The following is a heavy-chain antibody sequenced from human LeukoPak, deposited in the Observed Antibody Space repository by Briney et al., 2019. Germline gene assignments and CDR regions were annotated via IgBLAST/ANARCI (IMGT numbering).Heavy chain of an antibody. V-gene: IGHV1-2*02. J-gene: IGHJ4*02. Sequence: ASVKVSCKASGYTFTGYYMHWVRQAPGQGLGWMGWINPNSGGTNYAQKFQGRVTMTRDASISTAYMELSRLRSDDTAVYYCASHPYCGGDCYSGYWGQGTLVTVSS. CDR1: GYTFTGYY. CDR3: ASHPYCGGDCYSGY. CDR2: INPNSGGT. D-gene: IGHD2-21*02.